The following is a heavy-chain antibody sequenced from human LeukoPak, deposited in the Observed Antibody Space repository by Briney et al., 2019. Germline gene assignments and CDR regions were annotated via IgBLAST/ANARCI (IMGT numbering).Heavy chain of an antibody. J-gene: IGHJ4*02. CDR2: IIPIFGTA. Sequence: ASVKVYCKASGGTFSSYAISWVRQATGQGLEWMGGIIPIFGTANYAQKFQGRVTITADESTSTAYMELSSLRSEDTAVYYCARPHVEMATISYFDYWGQGTLVTVSS. CDR3: ARPHVEMATISYFDY. V-gene: IGHV1-69*01. D-gene: IGHD5-24*01. CDR1: GGTFSSYA.